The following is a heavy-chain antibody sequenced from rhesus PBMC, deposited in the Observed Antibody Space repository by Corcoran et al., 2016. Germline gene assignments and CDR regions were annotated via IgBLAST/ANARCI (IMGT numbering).Heavy chain of an antibody. CDR2: IYWDDDK. CDR1: GFSLTTSGMA. CDR3: ARGKFPDY. Sequence: QVTLKESGPSLVKPPQTLTLTCTFSGFSLTTSGMAVGWLRQPPGKALEWLALIYWDDDKRYSTSLKSRLTISKDTSKNQVVLTMTNMDPVDTATYYCARGKFPDYWGQGVLVTVSS. V-gene: IGHV2-174*01. J-gene: IGHJ4*01.